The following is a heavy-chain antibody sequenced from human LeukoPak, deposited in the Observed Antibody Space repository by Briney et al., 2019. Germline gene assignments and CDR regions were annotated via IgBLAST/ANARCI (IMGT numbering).Heavy chain of an antibody. CDR3: ARHYCSSASCYVDY. CDR2: MYYSGST. Sequence: KPSETLSLTCTVSGGSISSSTYYWGWIRQPPGQGLEWIDMMYYSGSTYYNPSLKSRVTISVDTSKNQFSLKLSSVTAADTAVYYCARHYCSSASCYVDYWGQGTLVTVSS. D-gene: IGHD2-2*01. CDR1: GGSISSSTYY. J-gene: IGHJ4*02. V-gene: IGHV4-39*01.